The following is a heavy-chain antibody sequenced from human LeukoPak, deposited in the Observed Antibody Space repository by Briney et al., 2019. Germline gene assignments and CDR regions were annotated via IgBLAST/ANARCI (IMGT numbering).Heavy chain of an antibody. V-gene: IGHV3-48*01. Sequence: GGSLRLSCAASGFPFKSYAMDWVRQAPGKGLEWISYISSGVTTEYYADSVKGRFTISRDDAKNSLYLQMDSLRAEDTAVYYCARFNLGWLDPWGQGALVTVSS. CDR1: GFPFKSYA. J-gene: IGHJ5*02. CDR3: ARFNLGWLDP. CDR2: ISSGVTTE. D-gene: IGHD1-20*01.